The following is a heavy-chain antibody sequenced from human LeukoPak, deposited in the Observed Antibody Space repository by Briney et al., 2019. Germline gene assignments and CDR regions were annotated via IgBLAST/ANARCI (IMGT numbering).Heavy chain of an antibody. J-gene: IGHJ4*02. CDR2: INSDGSRI. Sequence: GGSLRLSCAASGFTFSNYWMHWGRQAPGKGLVWVSRINSDGSRITYADSVKGRFTISRDNAKNTLYLQMNSLRAEDTAVYYFARKYYSDSSSYFDYWGQGTLVTVSS. D-gene: IGHD3-22*01. CDR3: ARKYYSDSSSYFDY. CDR1: GFTFSNYW. V-gene: IGHV3-74*01.